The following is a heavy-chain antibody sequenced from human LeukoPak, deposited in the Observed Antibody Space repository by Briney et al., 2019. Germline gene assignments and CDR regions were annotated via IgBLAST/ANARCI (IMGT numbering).Heavy chain of an antibody. J-gene: IGHJ3*02. CDR3: ARALNTAWVGACDI. Sequence: AGGSLRLSCAASGFTFSSYAMSWVRQAPGKGLEWVPAISGSGGSTYYADSVKGRFTISRDNSKNTLYLQMNSLRAEDTAVYHCARALNTAWVGACDIWGQGTMVTVSS. D-gene: IGHD4-17*01. V-gene: IGHV3-23*01. CDR2: ISGSGGST. CDR1: GFTFSSYA.